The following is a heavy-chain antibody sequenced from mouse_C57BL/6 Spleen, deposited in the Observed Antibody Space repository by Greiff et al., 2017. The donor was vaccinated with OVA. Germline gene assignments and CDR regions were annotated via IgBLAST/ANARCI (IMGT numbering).Heavy chain of an antibody. J-gene: IGHJ2*01. D-gene: IGHD1-1*01. Sequence: EVQLVESGGDLVKPGGSLKLSCAASGFTFSSYGMSWVRQTPDKRLEWVATISSGGSYTYYPDSVKGRFTISRDNAKNTLYLQMSSLKFGDTAMYYCARLGYYYGSHYFDYWGQGTTLTVSS. CDR3: ARLGYYYGSHYFDY. CDR1: GFTFSSYG. CDR2: ISSGGSYT. V-gene: IGHV5-6*01.